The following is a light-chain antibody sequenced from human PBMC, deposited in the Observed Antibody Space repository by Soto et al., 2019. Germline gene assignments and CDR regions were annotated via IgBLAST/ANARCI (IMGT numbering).Light chain of an antibody. V-gene: IGKV3-20*01. CDR1: QSVSSSY. CDR2: GAS. J-gene: IGKJ1*01. CDR3: QQYGSSPRT. Sequence: EIALTQSPGTLSLSPGERATLSCRASQSVSSSYLAWYQQKPGQAPRLLIYGASSRATGIPDRFSGSGSGTDFTLTISRLEPEDIAVYYCQQYGSSPRTFGQGTKVDIK.